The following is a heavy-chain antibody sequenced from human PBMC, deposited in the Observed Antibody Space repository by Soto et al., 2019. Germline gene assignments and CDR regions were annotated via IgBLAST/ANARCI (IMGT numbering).Heavy chain of an antibody. V-gene: IGHV4-4*02. Sequence: QVQLQESGPGLVKPSGTLSLTCAVSGVSISSSHWWSWVRQPPGKGLDWIGEIYHSGSTNYNPSLKSRVTISVDKSKNQFSLKLRSVTAADTAVYYCARDVGNYCDSSPVGHFDYWGQGTLVTVSS. CDR2: IYHSGST. D-gene: IGHD3-22*01. J-gene: IGHJ4*02. CDR3: ARDVGNYCDSSPVGHFDY. CDR1: GVSISSSHW.